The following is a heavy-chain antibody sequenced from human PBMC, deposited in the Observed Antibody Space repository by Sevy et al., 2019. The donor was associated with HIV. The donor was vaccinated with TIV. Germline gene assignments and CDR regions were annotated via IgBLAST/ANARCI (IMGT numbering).Heavy chain of an antibody. Sequence: GGSLRLSCAASGFTFSSYAMHWVRQAPGQGLEWVAVISYDGSNKYYADSVKGRFTISRDNSKNTLYLQMNSLRAEDTAVYYCARDKESDSSGYQYYFDYWGQGTLVTVSS. CDR2: ISYDGSNK. CDR1: GFTFSSYA. CDR3: ARDKESDSSGYQYYFDY. D-gene: IGHD3-22*01. J-gene: IGHJ4*02. V-gene: IGHV3-30*04.